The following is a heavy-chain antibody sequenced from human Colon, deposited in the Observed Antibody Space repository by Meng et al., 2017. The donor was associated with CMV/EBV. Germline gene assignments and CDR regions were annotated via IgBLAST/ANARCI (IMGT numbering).Heavy chain of an antibody. CDR1: GYTLTDYY. V-gene: IGHV1-2*06. J-gene: IGHJ6*02. CDR2: INPNNGGT. CDR3: AREGTARYQLGPNVYGMDV. Sequence: ASVKVSCKSSGYTLTDYYLHWVRQAPGQGLEWMGRINPNNGGTKYAPKFQGRVTLTRDTSISTAYMELSSLTSDDTAVYYCAREGTARYQLGPNVYGMDVWGQGTTVTVSS. D-gene: IGHD2-2*01.